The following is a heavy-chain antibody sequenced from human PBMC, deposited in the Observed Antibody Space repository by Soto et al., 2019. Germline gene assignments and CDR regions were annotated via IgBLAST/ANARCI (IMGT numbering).Heavy chain of an antibody. Sequence: PGGSLRLSCAASGFTFSSYAMSWVRQAPGKGLEWVSAISGSGGSTYYADSVKGRFTISRDNSKHTLYLHMTSLRAEDTAASSCAKSAGSGSYVYGMDVWGQGTTVTVSS. D-gene: IGHD3-10*01. V-gene: IGHV3-23*01. CDR2: ISGSGGST. CDR3: AKSAGSGSYVYGMDV. CDR1: GFTFSSYA. J-gene: IGHJ6*02.